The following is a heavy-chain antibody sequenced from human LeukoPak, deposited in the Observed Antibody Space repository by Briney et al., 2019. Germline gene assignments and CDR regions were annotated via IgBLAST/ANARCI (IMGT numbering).Heavy chain of an antibody. CDR3: ARDMLSSSSWGGMDV. V-gene: IGHV3-11*06. CDR2: ISSSSSYT. Sequence: AGSLRHTCACSGCTFSDYYLRWIRQPPGKGLMRPSYISSSSSYTNYADSVKGRFTISRDNAKNSLYLQMNSLRAEDTAVYYCARDMLSSSSWGGMDVWGKGTTVTVSS. CDR1: GCTFSDYY. D-gene: IGHD6-13*01. J-gene: IGHJ6*04.